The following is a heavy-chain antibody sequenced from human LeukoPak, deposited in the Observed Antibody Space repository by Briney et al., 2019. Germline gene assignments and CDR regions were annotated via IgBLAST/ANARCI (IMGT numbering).Heavy chain of an antibody. J-gene: IGHJ4*02. CDR2: ISYDGSNK. CDR1: GFTFSSYA. V-gene: IGHV3-30-3*01. Sequence: GGSLRLSCAASGFTFSSYAMHWVRQAPGKGLEWVAVISYDGSNKYYADSVKGRFTISRDNSKNTLYLQMNSLRAEDTAVYYCARDQIDSYWGQGTLVTVSS. CDR3: ARDQIDSY.